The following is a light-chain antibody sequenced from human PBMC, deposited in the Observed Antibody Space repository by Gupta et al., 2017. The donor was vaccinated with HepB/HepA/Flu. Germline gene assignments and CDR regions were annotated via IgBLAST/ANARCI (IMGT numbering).Light chain of an antibody. Sequence: EIVMTQSPDTLSVSPGERATLFRRASQSISTNLAWYQQKPGQAPRLLIYGASIRATEIPARFSGFGSGTEFTLTISSLQSEDFALYYCQQYNTSPRTFGQGTKVEIK. CDR3: QQYNTSPRT. CDR2: GAS. J-gene: IGKJ1*01. CDR1: QSISTN. V-gene: IGKV3-15*01.